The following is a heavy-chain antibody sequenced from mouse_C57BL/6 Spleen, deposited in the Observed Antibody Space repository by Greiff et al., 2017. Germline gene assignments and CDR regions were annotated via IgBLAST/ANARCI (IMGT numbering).Heavy chain of an antibody. V-gene: IGHV1-82*01. D-gene: IGHD1-1*01. Sequence: VQLQQSGPELVKPGASVKISCKASGYAFSSSWMNWVKQRPGKGLEWIGRIYPGDGDTNYNGKFKGKATLTADKSSSTAYMQLSSLTSEDSAVYFCARGELRDAMDYWGQGTSVTVSS. CDR3: ARGELRDAMDY. CDR2: IYPGDGDT. CDR1: GYAFSSSW. J-gene: IGHJ4*01.